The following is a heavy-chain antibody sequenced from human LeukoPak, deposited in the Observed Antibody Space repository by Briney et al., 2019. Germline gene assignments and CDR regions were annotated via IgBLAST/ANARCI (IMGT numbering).Heavy chain of an antibody. CDR3: ARQTYYYGPGSPLFDY. Sequence: SETLSLTCTVSGGSISSYYWSWIRQPPGKGLEWIGYIYYSGSTNYNPSLKSRVTISVDTSKNQFSLKLSSVTAADTAVYYCARQTYYYGPGSPLFDYWGQGTLVTVSS. J-gene: IGHJ4*02. D-gene: IGHD3-10*01. V-gene: IGHV4-59*08. CDR2: IYYSGST. CDR1: GGSISSYY.